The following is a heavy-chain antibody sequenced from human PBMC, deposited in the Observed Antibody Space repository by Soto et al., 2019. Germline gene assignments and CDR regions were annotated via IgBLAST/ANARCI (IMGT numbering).Heavy chain of an antibody. CDR2: ISSSGSTI. V-gene: IGHV3-48*03. Sequence: GGSLRLSCAVSGFNVTYYEMNWVRQAPGKGLEWLSYISSSGSTIYYADSVKGRFTISRDSAKNSLYLQMNSLRAEDTAVYYCAREIITAYYFDYWGQGTLVTVSS. CDR1: GFNVTYYE. CDR3: AREIITAYYFDY. J-gene: IGHJ4*02. D-gene: IGHD3-22*01.